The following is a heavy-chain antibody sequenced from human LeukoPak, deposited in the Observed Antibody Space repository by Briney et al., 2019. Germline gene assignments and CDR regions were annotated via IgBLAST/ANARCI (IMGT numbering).Heavy chain of an antibody. CDR2: IYYSGST. Sequence: SQTLSLTCTVSGGSISSGGYYWSWIRQHPGKGLEWIGYIYYSGSTYYNPSLKSRVTISVDTSKNQFSLKLSSVTAADTAVYYCAVGRDGYNSFFAYYYYMDVWGKGTTVTVSS. CDR3: AVGRDGYNSFFAYYYYMDV. V-gene: IGHV4-31*03. J-gene: IGHJ6*03. CDR1: GGSISSGGYY. D-gene: IGHD5-24*01.